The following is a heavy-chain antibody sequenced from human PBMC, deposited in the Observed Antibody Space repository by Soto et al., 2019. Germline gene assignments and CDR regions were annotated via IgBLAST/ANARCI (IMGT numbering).Heavy chain of an antibody. CDR1: GYIFTSYA. Sequence: ASVKVSCKASGYIFTSYAMHWVRQAPGQRLEWMGWINAGNGNTKYSQKFQGRVTITRNTSISTAYMELSSLRSEDTAVYYCARGGVFFFAAPTNPFDYWGQGTLVTVSS. CDR2: INAGNGNT. CDR3: ARGGVFFFAAPTNPFDY. J-gene: IGHJ4*02. V-gene: IGHV1-3*01. D-gene: IGHD3-10*01.